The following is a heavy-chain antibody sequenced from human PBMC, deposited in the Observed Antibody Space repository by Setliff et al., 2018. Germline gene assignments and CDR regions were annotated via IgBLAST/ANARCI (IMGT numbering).Heavy chain of an antibody. V-gene: IGHV4-31*03. D-gene: IGHD2-2*01. J-gene: IGHJ3*02. Sequence: SETLSLTCTVSGGSISSGGYYWSWIRQHPGKGLEWIGYIYYSGSTYYNPSLKRRVTVSVDTSKNQFSLKLRSVTAADTAVYYCARVARLVLSRNAFDIWGQGTMVTVSS. CDR1: GGSISSGGYY. CDR3: ARVARLVLSRNAFDI. CDR2: IYYSGST.